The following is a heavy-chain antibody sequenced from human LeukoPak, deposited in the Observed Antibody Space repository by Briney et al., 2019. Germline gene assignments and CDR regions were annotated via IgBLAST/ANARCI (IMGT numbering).Heavy chain of an antibody. Sequence: GGSLRLSCAVSGFTVSSNYMSWVRQAPGKGLEWVSVLYNGGYTYYPDSVKGRFTISRDNAKNSLYLQMNSLRAEDTAVYYCARDLIDYWGQGTLVTVSS. D-gene: IGHD3-9*01. V-gene: IGHV3-66*01. CDR3: ARDLIDY. CDR2: LYNGGYT. J-gene: IGHJ4*02. CDR1: GFTVSSNY.